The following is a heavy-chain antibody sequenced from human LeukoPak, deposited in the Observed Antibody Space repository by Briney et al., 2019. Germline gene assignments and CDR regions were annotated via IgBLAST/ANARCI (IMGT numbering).Heavy chain of an antibody. J-gene: IGHJ6*03. V-gene: IGHV1-46*01. Sequence: ASVKVSCKASGYTFTSYYMHWVRQAPGQGLEWMGIINPSGGSTSYAQKFQGRVTMTRDMSTSTVYIELSSLRSEDTAVYYCARAVSYCGGDCYPSYYYYYMDVWGKGTTVTVSS. CDR2: INPSGGST. D-gene: IGHD2-21*02. CDR3: ARAVSYCGGDCYPSYYYYYMDV. CDR1: GYTFTSYY.